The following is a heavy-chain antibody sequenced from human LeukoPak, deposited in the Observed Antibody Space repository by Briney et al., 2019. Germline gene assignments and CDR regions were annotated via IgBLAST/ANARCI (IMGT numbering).Heavy chain of an antibody. D-gene: IGHD1-1*01. CDR2: IYSGGST. J-gene: IGHJ4*02. Sequence: GGSLRLSCAASGFTVSSNYMSWVRQAPGKGLEWVSVIYSGGSTYYADSVKGRFTISRDNAKNSLYLQMNSLRAEDTAVYYCARIRNVGFDYWGQGTLVTVSS. CDR1: GFTVSSNY. CDR3: ARIRNVGFDY. V-gene: IGHV3-53*01.